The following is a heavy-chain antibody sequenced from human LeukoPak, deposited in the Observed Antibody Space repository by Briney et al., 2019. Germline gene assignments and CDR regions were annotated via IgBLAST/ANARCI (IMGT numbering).Heavy chain of an antibody. V-gene: IGHV3-21*01. Sequence: GGSLRLSCAASGFTFSSYSMNWVRQAPGKGLEWVSSISSSSSYIYYADSVKGRFTISRDNAKNSLYLQMNSLRAEDTAVYYCARDSSGTTEFYPWGQGTLVTVSS. CDR1: GFTFSSYS. CDR2: ISSSSSYI. CDR3: ARDSSGTTEFYP. J-gene: IGHJ5*02. D-gene: IGHD1-7*01.